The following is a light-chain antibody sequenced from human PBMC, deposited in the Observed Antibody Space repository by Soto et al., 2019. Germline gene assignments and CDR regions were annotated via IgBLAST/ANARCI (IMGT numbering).Light chain of an antibody. V-gene: IGKV3-11*01. CDR1: QSVSSY. CDR3: QQRSNWPT. J-gene: IGKJ1*01. Sequence: EIVLTQSPATLSLSPGERATLSSRASQSVSSYLAWYQQXPGQAPRLLIYDASNRATGIPARFSGSGSGTDFTLTISSLEPEDFAVDYCQQRSNWPTFGQGTKVDIK. CDR2: DAS.